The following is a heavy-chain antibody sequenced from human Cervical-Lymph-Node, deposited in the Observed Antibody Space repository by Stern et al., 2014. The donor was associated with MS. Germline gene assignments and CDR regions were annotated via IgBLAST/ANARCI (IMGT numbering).Heavy chain of an antibody. J-gene: IGHJ4*02. D-gene: IGHD3-16*01. V-gene: IGHV3-30*18. CDR2: ISFDGRNK. Sequence: QVQLVESGGGVVQPRRSLRLSCAASGFTFSAYGMHWVRQAPGKGLEWVAVISFDGRNKKYADSVKGRFTISRDNSKNTLHLEMNSLRAEDTAVYYCVKDGKYFDYVWGSYGDYWGQGTLVTVTS. CDR1: GFTFSAYG. CDR3: VKDGKYFDYVWGSYGDY.